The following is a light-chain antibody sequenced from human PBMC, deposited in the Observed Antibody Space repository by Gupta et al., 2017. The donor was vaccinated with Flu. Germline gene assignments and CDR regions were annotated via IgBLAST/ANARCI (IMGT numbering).Light chain of an antibody. V-gene: IGKV2-30*01. J-gene: IGKJ1*01. Sequence: DVLMSQSPLSLSVGLGQSASISCRSSHSLVFSDGNTYLNWFQQKPGHSPRRLIYKISKRDSGVPDRFSGSGSGTDFTLRIARVEAEDVGTYFCMQGKHWPPTFGQGTKVEIK. CDR1: HSLVFSDGNTY. CDR3: MQGKHWPPT. CDR2: KIS.